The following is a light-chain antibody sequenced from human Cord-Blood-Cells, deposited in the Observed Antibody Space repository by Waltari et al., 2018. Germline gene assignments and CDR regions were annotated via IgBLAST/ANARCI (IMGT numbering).Light chain of an antibody. CDR2: GAS. Sequence: EIVLTQSPGTLSLSPGDRGTLPCRASQSVSSSHLAWYQQKPGQAPTLLIYGASSRATGIPDRFSGSGSGTDFTLTISRLEPEDFAVYYCQQYGSSPYTFGQGTKLEIK. CDR3: QQYGSSPYT. CDR1: QSVSSSH. J-gene: IGKJ2*01. V-gene: IGKV3-20*01.